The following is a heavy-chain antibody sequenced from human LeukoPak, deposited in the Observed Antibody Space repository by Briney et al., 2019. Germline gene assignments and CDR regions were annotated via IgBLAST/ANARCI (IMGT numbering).Heavy chain of an antibody. Sequence: ASVKVSCKASGYTFTSYDINWVRQATGQGLEWMGWMNPNSGNTGYAQKSQGRVTMTRNTSISTAYMELSSLRSEDTAVYYCARDNGGSGGMDVWGQGTTVTVSS. CDR2: MNPNSGNT. CDR1: GYTFTSYD. V-gene: IGHV1-8*01. CDR3: ARDNGGSGGMDV. D-gene: IGHD3-10*01. J-gene: IGHJ6*02.